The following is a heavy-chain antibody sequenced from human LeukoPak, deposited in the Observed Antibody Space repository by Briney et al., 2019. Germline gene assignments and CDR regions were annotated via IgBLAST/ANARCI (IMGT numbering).Heavy chain of an antibody. J-gene: IGHJ4*02. CDR2: IYYSGST. V-gene: IGHV4-39*07. CDR1: GGSISSSSYY. D-gene: IGHD5-18*01. Sequence: PSETLSLTCTVSGGSISSSSYYWGWIRQPPGKGLEWIGSIYYSGSTYYNPSLKSRVTISVDTSKNQFSLKLSSVTAADTAVYYCARGDTAMAPARLDYWGQGTLVTVSS. CDR3: ARGDTAMAPARLDY.